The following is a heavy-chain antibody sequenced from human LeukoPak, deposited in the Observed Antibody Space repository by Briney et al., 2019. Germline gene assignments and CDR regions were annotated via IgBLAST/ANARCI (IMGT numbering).Heavy chain of an antibody. CDR2: ISSSARTI. V-gene: IGHV3-48*03. J-gene: IGHJ4*02. CDR1: GFTFSSYE. Sequence: GGSLRLSCAGSGFTFSSYEMNWVRQAPGKGLEWVSYISSSARTIYYADSVKGRFTISRDNAKNTLYLQINSLRAEDTAIYYCERDGEGNIDFDYWARETRVTVPS. CDR3: ERDGEGNIDFDY.